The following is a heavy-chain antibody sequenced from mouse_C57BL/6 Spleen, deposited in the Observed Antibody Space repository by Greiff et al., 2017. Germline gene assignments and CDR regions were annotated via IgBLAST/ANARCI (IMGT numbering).Heavy chain of an antibody. CDR1: GYTFTDYE. Sequence: VQLQQSGAELVRPGASVTLSCKASGYTFTDYEMHWVKQTPVHGLEWIGAIDPETGGPAYNQKFKGKAILTADKSSSTAYMELRSLTSEDSAVYYCTSERVYYYDGYYFDYWGQGTTLTVSS. CDR2: IDPETGGP. J-gene: IGHJ2*01. CDR3: TSERVYYYDGYYFDY. V-gene: IGHV1-15*01. D-gene: IGHD1-1*01.